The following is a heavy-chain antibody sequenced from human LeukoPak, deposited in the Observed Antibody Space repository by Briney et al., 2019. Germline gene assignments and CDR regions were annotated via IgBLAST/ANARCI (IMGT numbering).Heavy chain of an antibody. V-gene: IGHV4-30-2*01. CDR2: IYHSGST. CDR3: ARGYCSSTSCPFDY. Sequence: SQTLSLTCAVSGGSISSGGYSWSWIRQPPGKGLEWIGYIYHSGSTYYNPSLKSRVTISVDRSKNQFSLKLSSVTAADTAVYYCARGYCSSTSCPFDYWGQGTLVTVSS. J-gene: IGHJ4*02. CDR1: GGSISSGGYS. D-gene: IGHD2-2*01.